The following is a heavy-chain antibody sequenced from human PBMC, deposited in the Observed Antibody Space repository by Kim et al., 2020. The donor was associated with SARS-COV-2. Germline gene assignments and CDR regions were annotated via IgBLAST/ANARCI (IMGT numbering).Heavy chain of an antibody. D-gene: IGHD2-15*01. J-gene: IGHJ3*02. CDR3: ARLGIGYCSGGSFRNAFDI. Sequence: SRVTISVDTSKNQFSLKLSSVTAADTAVYYCARLGIGYCSGGSFRNAFDIWGQGTMVTVSS. V-gene: IGHV4-59*08.